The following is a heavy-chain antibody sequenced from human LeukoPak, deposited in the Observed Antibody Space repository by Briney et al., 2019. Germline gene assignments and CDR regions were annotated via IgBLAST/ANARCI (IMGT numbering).Heavy chain of an antibody. D-gene: IGHD6-19*01. CDR1: GVTFSSHT. CDR2: ITGSGGST. V-gene: IGHV3-23*01. J-gene: IGHJ4*02. CDR3: AKGSQGWPYYFDY. Sequence: GGSLRLSCEASGVTFSSHTMAWVRQAPGKGLEWVAAITGSGGSTYYADSVKGRFTISRDNSENTLHLQMNSLGAEDTAIYYCAKGSQGWPYYFDYWGQGTLVTV.